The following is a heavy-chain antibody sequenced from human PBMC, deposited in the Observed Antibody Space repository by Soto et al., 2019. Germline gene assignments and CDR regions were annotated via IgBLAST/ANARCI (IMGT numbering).Heavy chain of an antibody. V-gene: IGHV3-30-3*01. D-gene: IGHD4-17*01. CDR3: ARDTVRGDYAFDI. CDR2: ISSDGSNK. Sequence: WGSLRLSCAASVFTFTSYAMHLVRQAPGKGLEWVAVISSDGSNKYYADSVKGRFTISRDNSKNTLYLQMNSLRPEDTAVYYCARDTVRGDYAFDIWGQGTMVTV. J-gene: IGHJ3*02. CDR1: VFTFTSYA.